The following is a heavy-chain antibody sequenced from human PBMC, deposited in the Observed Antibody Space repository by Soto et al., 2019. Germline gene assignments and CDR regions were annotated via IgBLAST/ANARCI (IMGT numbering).Heavy chain of an antibody. Sequence: ASVKVSCKASGYSSTNYYVHWVRQAPGQGLEWMGILNPSDGTITYAQKLQGRVTMTRDTSTSTVYMELSSLRSEDTAVYFCARGSTSGIATRGYYYYYGLDVWGQGTTVTVSS. CDR2: LNPSDGTI. CDR3: ARGSTSGIATRGYYYYYGLDV. J-gene: IGHJ6*02. D-gene: IGHD6-6*01. V-gene: IGHV1-46*04. CDR1: GYSSTNYY.